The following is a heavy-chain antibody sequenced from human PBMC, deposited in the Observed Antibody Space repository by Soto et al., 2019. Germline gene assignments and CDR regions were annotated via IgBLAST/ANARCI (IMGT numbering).Heavy chain of an antibody. CDR2: ISYNGKT. CDR1: GGAITSGGDY. D-gene: IGHD3-10*01. V-gene: IGHV4-31*03. J-gene: IGHJ4*02. CDR3: ARGKNEYNSRDFDS. Sequence: QVQLQESGPGLVKPSQTLSLTCTVSGGAITSGGDYWSWIRQHPGKGLEWIGYISYNGKTYYNSSLRSRLSISFDPSGNQCSLKVNSVTAADTAVYYCARGKNEYNSRDFDSWGQGTLVTVSS.